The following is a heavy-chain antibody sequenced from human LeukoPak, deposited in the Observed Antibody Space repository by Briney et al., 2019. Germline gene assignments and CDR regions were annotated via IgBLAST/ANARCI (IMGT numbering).Heavy chain of an antibody. J-gene: IGHJ6*03. CDR1: GYTFTSYG. D-gene: IGHD3-22*01. CDR2: FSVYNGNT. V-gene: IGHV1-18*01. CDR3: ARLRSDSSSFLFGFSYYYMDV. Sequence: ASGTLCCTASGYTFTSYGITWFRQAPGPGLGRLGGFSVYNGNTKYAQKFQGRGTMTTATSTRTANKDLRNLRTDDTTAQYCARLRSDSSSFLFGFSYYYMDVWGEGTTVTISS.